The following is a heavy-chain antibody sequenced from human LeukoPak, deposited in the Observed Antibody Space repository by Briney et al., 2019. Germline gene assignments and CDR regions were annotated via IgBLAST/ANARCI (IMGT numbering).Heavy chain of an antibody. CDR2: IYYSGST. J-gene: IGHJ4*02. D-gene: IGHD2-2*02. V-gene: IGHV4-59*01. CDR1: GGSISSYY. CDR3: AREAGVPAAISDY. Sequence: SETLSLTCTVSGGSISSYYWSWIRQPPGKGLEWIGYIYYSGSTNYNPSLKSRVTISVDTSKNQFSLKLSSVTAADTAVYYCAREAGVPAAISDYWGQGTLVTVSS.